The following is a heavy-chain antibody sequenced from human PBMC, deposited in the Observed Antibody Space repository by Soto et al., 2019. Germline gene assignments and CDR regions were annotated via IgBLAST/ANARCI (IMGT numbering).Heavy chain of an antibody. J-gene: IGHJ4*02. V-gene: IGHV3-30-3*01. CDR3: ARAYEGDYFDY. CDR2: ISYDGSNK. CDR1: GFTFSSYA. Sequence: QVQLVESGGGVVQPGRSLRLSCAASGFTFSSYAMHWVRQAPGKGLEWVAVISYDGSNKYYADSVKGRFTISRDNSKNTLYRQMNSLIAEGTAVYYCARAYEGDYFDYWGQGTLVTVSS. D-gene: IGHD3-16*01.